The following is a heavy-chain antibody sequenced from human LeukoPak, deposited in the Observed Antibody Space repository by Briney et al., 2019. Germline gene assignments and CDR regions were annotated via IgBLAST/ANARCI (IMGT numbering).Heavy chain of an antibody. J-gene: IGHJ6*02. CDR2: ISAYNGNT. CDR3: ARVQDSLLWFGESPPYGMDV. D-gene: IGHD3-10*01. Sequence: ASVKDSCKASGYTFTSYGISWVRQAPGQGLEWMGWISAYNGNTNYAQKLQGRVTMTTDTSTSTAYMELSSLRSEDTAVYYCARVQDSLLWFGESPPYGMDVWGQGTTVTVSS. V-gene: IGHV1-18*01. CDR1: GYTFTSYG.